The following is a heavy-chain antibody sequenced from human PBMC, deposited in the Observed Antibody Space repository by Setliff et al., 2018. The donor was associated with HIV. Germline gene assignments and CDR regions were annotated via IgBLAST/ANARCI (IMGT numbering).Heavy chain of an antibody. CDR3: AREYDVLLWIGSQYGRGNLDS. CDR1: GYILTSHY. D-gene: IGHD3-10*01. Sequence: ASVKVSCKASGYILTSHYMHWVRQAPGQGLEWMGIINPSVGSTSYAQKFQGRVTMTMDTSTSTVYMELSSLRSEDTAVYYCAREYDVLLWIGSQYGRGNLDSWGQGTPFTVSS. CDR2: INPSVGST. V-gene: IGHV1-46*01. J-gene: IGHJ4*02.